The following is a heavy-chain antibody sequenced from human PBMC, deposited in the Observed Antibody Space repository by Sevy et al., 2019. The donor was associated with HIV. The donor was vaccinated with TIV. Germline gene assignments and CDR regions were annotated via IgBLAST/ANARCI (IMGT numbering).Heavy chain of an antibody. D-gene: IGHD6-19*01. V-gene: IGHV4-39*01. CDR1: GGSITSNNYY. CDR2: IYHSGNT. J-gene: IGHJ4*02. CDR3: ASQPGYRSTYYGFSLSRTFDS. Sequence: SETLSLTCSVSGGSITSNNYYWGWIRQPPGKGLEWIGSIYHSGNTYYNPSLKSRVTVSVDTSRGHFSLKVTSVAASDTPVYFCASQPGYRSTYYGFSLSRTFDSWGPGTLVTVSS.